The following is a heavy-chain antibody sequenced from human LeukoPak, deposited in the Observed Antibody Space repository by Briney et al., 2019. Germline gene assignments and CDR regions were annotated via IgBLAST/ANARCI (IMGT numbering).Heavy chain of an antibody. J-gene: IGHJ6*02. CDR2: ISYDGSNK. CDR1: GFTFSRFG. D-gene: IGHD1-7*01. CDR3: AKRIIGTAPFHYGMDV. V-gene: IGHV3-30*18. Sequence: GGSLRLSCAASGFTFSRFGMHWVRQAPGKGLEWVAVISYDGSNKYYADSVKGRFTISRDNSKNTMYLQMNSLRTEDTALYYCAKRIIGTAPFHYGMDVWGQGTTVSVS.